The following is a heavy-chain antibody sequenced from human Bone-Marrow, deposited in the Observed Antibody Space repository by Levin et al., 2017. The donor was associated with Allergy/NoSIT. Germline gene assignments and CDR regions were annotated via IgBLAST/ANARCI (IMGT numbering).Heavy chain of an antibody. CDR1: GYKFNTYW. CDR2: IHPGYSDV. CDR3: VRPYTDRLEDDDAFDI. D-gene: IGHD1-1*01. Sequence: HGESLKISCQGFGYKFNTYWIGWVRQMPGKGLEWMGIIHPGYSDVRYSPSFQGHVTISADKSINTAYLQWSNLRAPDTAMYYCVRPYTDRLEDDDAFDIWGQGTMVIVSS. V-gene: IGHV5-51*01. J-gene: IGHJ3*02.